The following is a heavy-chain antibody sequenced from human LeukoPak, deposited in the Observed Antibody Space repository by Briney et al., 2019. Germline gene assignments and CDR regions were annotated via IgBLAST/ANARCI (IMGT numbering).Heavy chain of an antibody. CDR3: ARGGYYYDSSPTLDAFDI. D-gene: IGHD3-22*01. Sequence: GASVKVSCKASGYTFTSYDINWVRQATGQGLEWMGWMNPNSGNTGYAQKFQGRVTMTRDMSTSTVYMELSSLRSEDTAVYYCARGGYYYDSSPTLDAFDIWGQGTMVTVSS. CDR2: MNPNSGNT. CDR1: GYTFTSYD. J-gene: IGHJ3*02. V-gene: IGHV1-8*02.